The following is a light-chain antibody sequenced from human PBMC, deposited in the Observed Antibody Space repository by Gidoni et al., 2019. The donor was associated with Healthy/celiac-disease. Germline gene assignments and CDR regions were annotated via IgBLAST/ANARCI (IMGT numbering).Light chain of an antibody. CDR2: GAS. J-gene: IGKJ2*01. V-gene: IGKV3-20*01. CDR3: QQYGSSPYX. CDR1: QSVSSSY. Sequence: EIVVTQSPGTLTLSPGERATLSCRASQSVSSSYLAWYQQKPGQAPRLLIYGASSRATGIPDRFSGSGSGTDFTLTISRLEPEDFAVYYCQQYGSSPYXFXQGTKLEIK.